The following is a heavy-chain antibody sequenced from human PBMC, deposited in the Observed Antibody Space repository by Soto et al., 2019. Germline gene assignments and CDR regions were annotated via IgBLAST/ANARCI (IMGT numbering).Heavy chain of an antibody. CDR1: GGSISGYH. CDR2: ISNSGST. Sequence: QVQLQESGPGLVKPSETLSLTCTVSGGSISGYHWSWIRQPPGKGLECVGYISNSGSTNYNPSLESRATISVDTSKNQFFLKLTSVTAADTAVYYCARGMRELSYWGQGTLVTISS. D-gene: IGHD1-7*01. J-gene: IGHJ4*02. V-gene: IGHV4-59*01. CDR3: ARGMRELSY.